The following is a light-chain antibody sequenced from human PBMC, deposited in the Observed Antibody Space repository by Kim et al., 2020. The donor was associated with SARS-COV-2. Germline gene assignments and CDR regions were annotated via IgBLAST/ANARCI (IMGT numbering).Light chain of an antibody. CDR3: QQRSS. CDR2: DAS. CDR1: QSGSSY. V-gene: IGKV3-11*01. J-gene: IGKJ5*01. Sequence: ATLAWSPGERATLSYRASQSGSSYLAWYQQKPGQAPRLLIYDASKRAIGIPARFSGSGSGTDFTLTISRLEPEDSAVYFCQQRSSFGQGTRLELK.